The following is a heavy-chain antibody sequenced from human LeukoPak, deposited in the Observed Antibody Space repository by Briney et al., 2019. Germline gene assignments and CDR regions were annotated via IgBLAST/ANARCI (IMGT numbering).Heavy chain of an antibody. V-gene: IGHV4-39*01. CDR2: ILYSGST. J-gene: IGHJ4*02. Sequence: PSETLSLTCTVSGGSISSSSYYWGWIRQPPGKGLEWIGSILYSGSTYYNPSLKSRVTISVDTSKNQFSLKLSSVTATDAAVYYCASTGVGASSSDFDYWGQGTLVTVSS. CDR3: ASTGVGASSSDFDY. CDR1: GGSISSSSYY. D-gene: IGHD1-26*01.